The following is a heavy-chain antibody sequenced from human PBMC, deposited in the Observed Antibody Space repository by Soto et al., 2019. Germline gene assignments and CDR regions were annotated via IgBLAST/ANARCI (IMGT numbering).Heavy chain of an antibody. CDR2: IYYSGST. V-gene: IGHV4-39*01. D-gene: IGHD6-13*01. CDR3: ARRRRQLGFFDY. J-gene: IGHJ4*02. CDR1: GGSISSSSYY. Sequence: QLQLQESGPGLVKPSETLSLTCTVSGGSISSSSYYWGWIRQPPGKGLEWIGSIYYSGSTYYNPSLKSRVTISVDTSKHQFSLKLSSVTAADTAVYYCARRRRQLGFFDYWGQGTLVTVSS.